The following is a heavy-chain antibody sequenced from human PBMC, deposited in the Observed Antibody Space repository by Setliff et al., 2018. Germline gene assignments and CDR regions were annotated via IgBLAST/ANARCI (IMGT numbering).Heavy chain of an antibody. Sequence: ASVKVSCKTSGYKFNDYAISWVRQGPGQGLEWMGWVTVYNGNTKYAQNLQGRLTLTTDISTSTAYMELGSLTTDDTAVYYCARVESMVRGKNILRHFDYWGQGIQVTVSS. CDR2: VTVYNGNT. J-gene: IGHJ4*02. CDR1: GYKFNDYA. CDR3: ARVESMVRGKNILRHFDY. D-gene: IGHD3-10*01. V-gene: IGHV1-18*01.